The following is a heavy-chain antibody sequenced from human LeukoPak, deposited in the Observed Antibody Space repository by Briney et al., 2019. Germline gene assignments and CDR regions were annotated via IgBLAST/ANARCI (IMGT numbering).Heavy chain of an antibody. J-gene: IGHJ5*02. V-gene: IGHV6-1*01. Sequence: SQTLSLTCAISGDSVSSNSAAWNWIRQSPSRGLEWLGRTYYRSKWYNDYAVSVKSRITVNPDTSKNQFSLQLNSVTPEDTAVHYCARGITGTSRGRFDPWGQGTLVTVSS. CDR1: GDSVSSNSAA. D-gene: IGHD1-20*01. CDR2: TYYRSKWYN. CDR3: ARGITGTSRGRFDP.